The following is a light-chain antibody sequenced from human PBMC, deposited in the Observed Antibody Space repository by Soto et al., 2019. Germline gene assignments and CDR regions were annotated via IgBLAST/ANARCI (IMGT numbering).Light chain of an antibody. CDR2: GAS. J-gene: IGKJ1*01. CDR1: QSVNNK. V-gene: IGKV3-15*01. Sequence: EIVMTQSPATLSVSPGERVTLSCRASQSVNNKVAWYQQKPGQAPRLLIFGASTRATGIPARFSGSGSVTEFTLTISSLQSEDFAVYYCQQYGNSPWTFGQGTKVDIK. CDR3: QQYGNSPWT.